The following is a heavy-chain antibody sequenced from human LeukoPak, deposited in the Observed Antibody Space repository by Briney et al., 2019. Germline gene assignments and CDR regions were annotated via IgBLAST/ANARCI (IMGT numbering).Heavy chain of an antibody. D-gene: IGHD2-2*01. V-gene: IGHV3-74*01. J-gene: IGHJ6*02. Sequence: GGSLRLSCAASGFTFSTYTMHWVRQAPGKGLVWVSRINSDGRTTTYADSVKGRFTISRDNVKNTLYLQMNSLRVEDTAVYYCARYGYQPQSMDVWGQGTTVTVSS. CDR1: GFTFSTYT. CDR2: INSDGRTT. CDR3: ARYGYQPQSMDV.